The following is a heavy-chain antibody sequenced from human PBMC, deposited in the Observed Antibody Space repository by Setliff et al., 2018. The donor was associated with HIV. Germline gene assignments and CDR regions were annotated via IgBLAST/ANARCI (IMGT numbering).Heavy chain of an antibody. Sequence: SETLSLTCTVSAGSISSYYWTWIRQPPGKGLEWIGYISTRGGTTYNPSLKSRVTISVDTSKNQFSLKLSSVTAADTAVYYCARAFPMTTAVTQSGYGAFDIWGQGTMVTVSS. D-gene: IGHD3-3*01. CDR1: AGSISSYY. CDR3: ARAFPMTTAVTQSGYGAFDI. V-gene: IGHV4-4*09. CDR2: ISTRGGT. J-gene: IGHJ3*02.